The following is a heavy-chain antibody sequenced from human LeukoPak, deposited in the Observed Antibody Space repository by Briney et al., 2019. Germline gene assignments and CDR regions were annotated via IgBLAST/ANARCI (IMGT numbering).Heavy chain of an antibody. CDR3: ATWSSGYYFDAFDI. CDR1: GGSISHYY. V-gene: IGHV4-4*07. J-gene: IGHJ3*02. Sequence: SESLSLTCTVSGGSISHYYWNWIRQSAGMRLEWIGRLYTGGITEYNPSLKSRVTMSVDTSKSQFSLEVRSVTAADTALYYCATWSSGYYFDAFDIWGQGTMVTVSS. D-gene: IGHD3-22*01. CDR2: LYTGGIT.